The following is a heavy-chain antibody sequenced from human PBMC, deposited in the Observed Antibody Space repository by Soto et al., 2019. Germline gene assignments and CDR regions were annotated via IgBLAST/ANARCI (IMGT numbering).Heavy chain of an antibody. J-gene: IGHJ5*02. V-gene: IGHV4-34*01. CDR1: GGSFSGYY. Sequence: SETLSLTCAVYGGSFSGYYWSWIRQPPGKGLEWIGEINHSGSTNYNPSLKSRVTISVDTSKNQFSLKLSSVTAADTAVYYCARGAEDFSTSCSKNWFDPWGQGTLVTVSS. CDR3: ARGAEDFSTSCSKNWFDP. D-gene: IGHD2-2*01. CDR2: INHSGST.